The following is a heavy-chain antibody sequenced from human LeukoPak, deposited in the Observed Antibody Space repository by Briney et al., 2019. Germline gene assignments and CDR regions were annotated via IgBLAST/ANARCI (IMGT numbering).Heavy chain of an antibody. D-gene: IGHD3-22*01. Sequence: GGFLRLSCAASGFTFSSFSLNWVRQAPGKGLEWVSYIDSSSSTIYYADSVKGRFTISRDNAKNSLYLQMNSLRAEDTAVYYCARDFPVFYYDSRPGWYFDLWGRGTLVTVSS. CDR2: IDSSSSTI. CDR1: GFTFSSFS. CDR3: ARDFPVFYYDSRPGWYFDL. V-gene: IGHV3-48*04. J-gene: IGHJ2*01.